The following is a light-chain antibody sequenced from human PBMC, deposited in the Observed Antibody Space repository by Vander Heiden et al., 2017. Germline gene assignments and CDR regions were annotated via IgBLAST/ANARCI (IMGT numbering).Light chain of an antibody. CDR2: WAS. J-gene: IGKJ4*01. CDR3: QQDFSTRLT. V-gene: IGKV4-1*01. Sequence: DIVMTQSPDSLAVSLGERATINCKSSQSVLYSSNNKNYLAWYQQKPGQPPKLLIYWASTRESGVPDRFSGSGSGTDFTLTISSLQAEDVAVYYCQQDFSTRLTFGGGTKVEIK. CDR1: QSVLYSSNNKNY.